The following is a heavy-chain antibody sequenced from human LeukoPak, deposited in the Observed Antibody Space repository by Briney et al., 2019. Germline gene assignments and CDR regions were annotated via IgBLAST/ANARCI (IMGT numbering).Heavy chain of an antibody. Sequence: PGGSLRLSCAASGFTFITYAMSWVRQAPGKGLEWVASIKQDGSETYYMESVQGRFTISRDNDMNFLYLQLSSLRAEDTAVYYCTRENSGSLSLEYWGEGTLVTVSS. CDR3: TRENSGSLSLEY. CDR1: GFTFITYA. V-gene: IGHV3-7*01. CDR2: IKQDGSET. D-gene: IGHD1-26*01. J-gene: IGHJ4*02.